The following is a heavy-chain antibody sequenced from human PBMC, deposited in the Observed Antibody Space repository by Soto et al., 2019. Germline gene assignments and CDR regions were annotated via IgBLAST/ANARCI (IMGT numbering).Heavy chain of an antibody. CDR3: ARHYGYKVFDY. CDR1: GGSISSSSYY. J-gene: IGHJ4*02. D-gene: IGHD5-18*01. CDR2: IYYSGST. V-gene: IGHV4-39*01. Sequence: PSETLSLTCTVSGGSISSSSYYWGWIRQPPGKGLEWIGSIYYSGSTYYNPSLKSRVTISVDTSKNQFSLKLSSATAADTAVYYCARHYGYKVFDYWGQGTLVTVSS.